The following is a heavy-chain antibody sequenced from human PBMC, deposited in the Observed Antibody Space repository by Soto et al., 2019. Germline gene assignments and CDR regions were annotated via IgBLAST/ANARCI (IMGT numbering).Heavy chain of an antibody. J-gene: IGHJ4*02. V-gene: IGHV4-39*01. D-gene: IGHD3-9*01. CDR2: IYYSEGT. CDR1: GGSISSSNHY. CDR3: ATLTPPFDY. Sequence: SETLSLTCTVSGGSISSSNHYWAWIRQSPGKGLEWIGNIYYSEGTYYNPSLKSRLTISVDTSKNQVSLKLNSVTAADTAVYYCATLTPPFDYWGQGTLVTVSS.